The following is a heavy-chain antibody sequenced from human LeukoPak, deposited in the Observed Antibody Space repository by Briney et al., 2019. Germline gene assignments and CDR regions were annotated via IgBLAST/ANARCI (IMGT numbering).Heavy chain of an antibody. CDR1: GGTLSSYA. J-gene: IGHJ4*02. CDR2: IIPIFGTA. CDR3: ARDLDSYYYDSSGYYLDY. D-gene: IGHD3-22*01. Sequence: SVKVSCTASGGTLSSYAISWVRQAPGQGLEWMGGIIPIFGTANYAQKFQGRVTITADESTSTAYMELSSLRSEDTAVYYCARDLDSYYYDSSGYYLDYWGQGTLVTVSS. V-gene: IGHV1-69*01.